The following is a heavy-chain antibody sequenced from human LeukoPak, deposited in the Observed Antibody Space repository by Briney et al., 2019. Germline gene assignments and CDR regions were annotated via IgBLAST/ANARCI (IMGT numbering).Heavy chain of an antibody. CDR3: ANWISGGWYTAFDV. CDR2: INHSGST. Sequence: SETLSLTCAVYGGSFSGYYWSWIRQPPGKGLECIGDINHSGSTNYNPSLKSRVTISVDTSKNQFSLKLSSVPAPDAAVSYGANWISGGWYTAFDVWGHGTIVSVSS. CDR1: GGSFSGYY. J-gene: IGHJ3*01. V-gene: IGHV4-34*01. D-gene: IGHD6-19*01.